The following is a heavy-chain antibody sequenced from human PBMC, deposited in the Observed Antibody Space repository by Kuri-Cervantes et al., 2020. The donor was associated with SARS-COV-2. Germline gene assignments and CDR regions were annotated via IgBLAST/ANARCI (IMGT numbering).Heavy chain of an antibody. Sequence: SVKVSCKASGYTFTSYSITWVRQAPGQGLEWMGGIIPIFGTANYAQKFQGRVTITTDESTSTAYMELSSLRSEGAAVYYCARCMWGRNPDYYYYMDVWGKGTTVTVSS. CDR3: ARCMWGRNPDYYYYMDV. CDR1: GYTFTSYS. J-gene: IGHJ6*03. D-gene: IGHD1-14*01. V-gene: IGHV1-69*05. CDR2: IIPIFGTA.